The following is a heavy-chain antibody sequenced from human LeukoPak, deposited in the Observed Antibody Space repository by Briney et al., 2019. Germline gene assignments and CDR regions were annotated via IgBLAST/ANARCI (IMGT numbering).Heavy chain of an antibody. CDR3: AREGMVRGVPDAFDL. CDR1: GFTFSNYG. J-gene: IGHJ3*01. Sequence: GGSLRLSCEASGFTFSNYGMNWVRQVPGKRPEWVANIKQDGIEKYFLGSVKGRFAISRDNAKNLLYLQMTSLRVEDTAIYYCAREGMVRGVPDAFDLWGQGTMVTVSS. D-gene: IGHD3-10*01. CDR2: IKQDGIEK. V-gene: IGHV3-7*01.